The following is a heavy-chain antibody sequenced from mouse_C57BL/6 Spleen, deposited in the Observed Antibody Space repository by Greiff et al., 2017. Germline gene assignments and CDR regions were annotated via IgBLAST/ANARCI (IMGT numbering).Heavy chain of an antibody. CDR3: ASPLYYDYSAWFAY. D-gene: IGHD2-4*01. J-gene: IGHJ3*01. V-gene: IGHV3-6*01. CDR1: GYSITSGYY. CDR2: ISYDGSN. Sequence: EVQLQQSGPGLVKPSQSLSLTCSVTGYSITSGYYWNWIRQFPGNKLEWMGYISYDGSNNYNPSLKNRISITRDTSKNQFFLKLNSVTTEDTATYYCASPLYYDYSAWFAYWGQGTLVTVSA.